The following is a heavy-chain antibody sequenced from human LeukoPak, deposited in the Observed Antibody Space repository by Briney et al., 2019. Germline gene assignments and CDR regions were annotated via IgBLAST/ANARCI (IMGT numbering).Heavy chain of an antibody. V-gene: IGHV3-7*03. CDR2: IKQDGGEI. CDR1: GFTFSSYW. CDR3: ARVLNGWELQPFDS. D-gene: IGHD1-26*01. J-gene: IGHJ4*02. Sequence: PGGSLRLSCAASGFTFSSYWMSWVRQAPGKGLEWVANIKQDGGEIYYVDSVKGRFTISRDNSKNTLYLQMNSLRAEDTAVYYCARVLNGWELQPFDSWGQGTLVTVSS.